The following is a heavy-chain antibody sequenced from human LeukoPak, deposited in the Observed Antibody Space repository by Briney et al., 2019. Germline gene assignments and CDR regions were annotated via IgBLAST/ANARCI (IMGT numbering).Heavy chain of an antibody. CDR1: GDSVSSNSAA. J-gene: IGHJ4*02. CDR2: AYYMSKWFN. Sequence: SQTLSLTCAISGDSVSSNSAAWSWIRQPPSRGLEWLGRAYYMSKWFNNYAVSMKSRMTINPDTSNNQFSLHLNSVTPEDTAVYYCAREVHSGYYFDYWGQGTLVTVSS. CDR3: AREVHSGYYFDY. D-gene: IGHD6-25*01. V-gene: IGHV6-1*01.